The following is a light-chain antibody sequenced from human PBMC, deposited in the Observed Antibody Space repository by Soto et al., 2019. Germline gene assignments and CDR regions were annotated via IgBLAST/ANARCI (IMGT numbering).Light chain of an antibody. CDR1: QSVSSY. Sequence: EIVLTHSPATLSLSPVERATLSCRASQSVSSYLAWYQQKPGQAPRLLIYDASNRATGIPARFSGSGSGTDFTLTISSLEPEDFAVYYCQQRCNWPLTCGQGTKVDI. CDR2: DAS. J-gene: IGKJ1*01. CDR3: QQRCNWPLT. V-gene: IGKV3-11*01.